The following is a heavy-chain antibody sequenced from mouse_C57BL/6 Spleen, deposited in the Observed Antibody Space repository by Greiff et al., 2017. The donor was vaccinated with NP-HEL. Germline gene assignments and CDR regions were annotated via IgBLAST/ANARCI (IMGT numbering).Heavy chain of an antibody. CDR1: GFTFSDYG. V-gene: IGHV5-17*01. Sequence: EVKLVESGGGLVKPGGSLKLSCAASGFTFSDYGMHWVRQAPEKGLEWVAYISSGSSTIYYADTVKGRFTISRDNAKNTLFLQMTSLRSEDTAMYYCARLGGSPYWYFDVWGTGTTVTVSS. D-gene: IGHD1-1*01. CDR2: ISSGSSTI. J-gene: IGHJ1*03. CDR3: ARLGGSPYWYFDV.